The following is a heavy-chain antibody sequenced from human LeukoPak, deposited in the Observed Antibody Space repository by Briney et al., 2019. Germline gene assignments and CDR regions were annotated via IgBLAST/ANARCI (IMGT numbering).Heavy chain of an antibody. CDR3: ARRGGSGHFDL. Sequence: AGESLKIPCKASGYTFINYWIGWVRQMPGKGLEWMGIIDPGDSDTRYSPSFQGQVTISADKSISTAYLQWSSLKASDTAMYYCARRGGSGHFDLWGRGTLVTVSS. CDR2: IDPGDSDT. CDR1: GYTFINYW. D-gene: IGHD3-10*01. J-gene: IGHJ2*01. V-gene: IGHV5-51*01.